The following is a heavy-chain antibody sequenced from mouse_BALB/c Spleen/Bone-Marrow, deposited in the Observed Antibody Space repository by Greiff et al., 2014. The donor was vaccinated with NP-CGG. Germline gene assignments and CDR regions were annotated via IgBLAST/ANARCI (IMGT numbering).Heavy chain of an antibody. CDR3: ARHNYGYYAMDY. V-gene: IGHV5-6*02. CDR2: TSSGGSYT. J-gene: IGHJ4*01. Sequence: EVMLVESGGDLVKSGGSLKLSCAASGFTFSSYGMSWVRRTPDKRLEWVAITSSGGSYTYYPDSVKGRFTISRDNAKNTLYLQMSSLKSEDTAMYYCARHNYGYYAMDYWGQGTSVTVSS. CDR1: GFTFSSYG. D-gene: IGHD1-1*01.